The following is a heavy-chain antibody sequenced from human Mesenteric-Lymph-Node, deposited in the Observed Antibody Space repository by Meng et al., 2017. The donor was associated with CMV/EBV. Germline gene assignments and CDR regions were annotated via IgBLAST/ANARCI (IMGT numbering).Heavy chain of an antibody. CDR2: IYSGDSDT. J-gene: IGHJ4*02. CDR3: AKKAIVAGTGNYYDY. Sequence: GGSLRLSCAASGFTFSSYAMTWVRQAPGKGLEWVSVIYSGDSDTYYGDSVKGRFTISRDNSKSTLYLQMNSLRAEDTAVYYCAKKAIVAGTGNYYDYWGQGTLVTVSS. V-gene: IGHV3-23*03. CDR1: GFTFSSYA. D-gene: IGHD6-19*01.